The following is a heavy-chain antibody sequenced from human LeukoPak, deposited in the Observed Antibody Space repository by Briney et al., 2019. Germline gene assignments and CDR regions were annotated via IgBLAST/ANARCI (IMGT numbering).Heavy chain of an antibody. CDR2: ISSSGSTI. J-gene: IGHJ4*02. CDR3: ARDFTYYDSSGYEDY. Sequence: PGGSLRLSCAASGFTFSSYEMNWVRQAPGKGMEWASYISSSGSTIYYADSVKGRFTISRDNAKNSLYLQMNSLRAEDTAVYYCARDFTYYDSSGYEDYWGQGTLVTVSS. CDR1: GFTFSSYE. D-gene: IGHD3-22*01. V-gene: IGHV3-48*03.